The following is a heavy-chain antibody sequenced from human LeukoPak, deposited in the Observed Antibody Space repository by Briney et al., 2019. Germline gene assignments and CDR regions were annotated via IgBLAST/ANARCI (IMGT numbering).Heavy chain of an antibody. V-gene: IGHV4-39*07. J-gene: IGHJ4*02. CDR2: IYYSRST. Sequence: SETLSLTCTVSRGSISSTTYYWGWIRQPPGKGLEWIGTIYYSRSTYYNPSLKSRVTISVDTSQNQFCLKLSSVTAADTAVYYRARGPTVKYFDYWGQGTLVTVSS. CDR3: ARGPTVKYFDY. CDR1: RGSISSTTYY. D-gene: IGHD4-17*01.